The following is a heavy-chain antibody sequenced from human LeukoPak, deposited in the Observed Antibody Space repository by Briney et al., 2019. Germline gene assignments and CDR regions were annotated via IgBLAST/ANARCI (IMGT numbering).Heavy chain of an antibody. CDR1: GGSIRSYY. Sequence: PSETLSLTCTVSGGSIRSYYWSWIRQPPGKGLEWIGYLYYSGSTNYNPSLKSRVTISVDTSKNQFSLKLSSVTAADTAVYYCARQLGGYSYGPRYYYYYYMDVWGKGTTVTISS. V-gene: IGHV4-59*08. D-gene: IGHD5-18*01. J-gene: IGHJ6*03. CDR2: LYYSGST. CDR3: ARQLGGYSYGPRYYYYYYMDV.